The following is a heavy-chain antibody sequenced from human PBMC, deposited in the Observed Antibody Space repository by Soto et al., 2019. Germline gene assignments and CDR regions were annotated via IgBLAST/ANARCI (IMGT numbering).Heavy chain of an antibody. J-gene: IGHJ4*02. CDR3: AKRNDGRDWPYYFDS. V-gene: IGHV3-23*01. Sequence: GGALILSCAASGFTFSSYVMGWVRQAPGKGLEWVSTIGGSDGSTYYADSAKGRFTISRDNSKNTLYLQMNSLRAEDTAIYYCAKRNDGRDWPYYFDSWGQGTLVTVSS. CDR1: GFTFSSYV. CDR2: IGGSDGST. D-gene: IGHD1-1*01.